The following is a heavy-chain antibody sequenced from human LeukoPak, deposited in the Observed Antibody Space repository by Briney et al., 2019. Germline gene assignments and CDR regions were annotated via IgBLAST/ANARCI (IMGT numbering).Heavy chain of an antibody. CDR2: TYYRSKWYN. V-gene: IGHV6-1*01. CDR3: AKAAPYSGYDYYFDY. Sequence: QTLSLTCAISGDSVFSNSAAWNWIRQSPSRGLEWLGRTYYRSKWYNDYAVSVKSRITINPDTSKNQFSLQLNSVTPEDTAVYYCAKAAPYSGYDYYFDYWGQGTLVTVSS. CDR1: GDSVFSNSAA. D-gene: IGHD5-12*01. J-gene: IGHJ4*02.